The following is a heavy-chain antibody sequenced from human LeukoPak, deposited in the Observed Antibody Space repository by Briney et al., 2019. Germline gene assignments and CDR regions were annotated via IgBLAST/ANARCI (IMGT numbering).Heavy chain of an antibody. D-gene: IGHD6-13*01. CDR2: IYPGDSDT. V-gene: IGHV5-51*01. J-gene: IGHJ4*02. CDR1: GYGFTSYW. Sequence: GESLQISCHGSGYGFTSYWIGWVRQMPGKGLEWMGIIYPGDSDTRYSPSFQGQVTISADKSISTAYLQWSSLKASDTAMYYCARLATGYSSSWYFTYWGQGTLVSVSS. CDR3: ARLATGYSSSWYFTY.